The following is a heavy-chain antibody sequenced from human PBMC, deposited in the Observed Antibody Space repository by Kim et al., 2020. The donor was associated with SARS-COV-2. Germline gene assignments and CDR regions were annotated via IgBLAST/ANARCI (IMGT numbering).Heavy chain of an antibody. V-gene: IGHV3-66*02. J-gene: IGHJ2*01. D-gene: IGHD3-9*01. CDR2: LYGADTS. CDR3: ATRSNDWSSGYFDL. Sequence: GGSLRLSCATSGITVNGNYVPWVPHAPRNGLDRVSVLYGADTSDYADSVRGRFPMSRDTSTNTFYLHMNSVTAGDTALYYCATRSNDWSSGYFDLWGRGTGVT. CDR1: GITVNGNY.